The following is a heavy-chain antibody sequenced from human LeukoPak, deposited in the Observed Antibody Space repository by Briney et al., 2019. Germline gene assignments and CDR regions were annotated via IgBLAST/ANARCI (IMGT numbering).Heavy chain of an antibody. J-gene: IGHJ5*02. V-gene: IGHV3-30*03. Sequence: GGSLRLSCAASEFTFSKYGMHWVRQAPGKGLEWVASISFDINDRKYAESVRGRFTISRDNSKNTLYLQMNSLRAEDTAVYYCARGRLPDYGGNSNWFDPWGQGTLVTVSS. CDR3: ARGRLPDYGGNSNWFDP. CDR1: EFTFSKYG. D-gene: IGHD4-23*01. CDR2: ISFDINDR.